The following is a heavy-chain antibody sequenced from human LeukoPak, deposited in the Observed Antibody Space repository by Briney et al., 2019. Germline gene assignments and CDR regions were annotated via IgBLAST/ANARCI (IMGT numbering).Heavy chain of an antibody. V-gene: IGHV3-23*01. D-gene: IGHD3-10*01. J-gene: IGHJ4*02. Sequence: GGSLRLSCAASGFTFSSYAMSWVRQAPGKGLEWVSAISGSGGSTYYADSVKGRFTISRDNSKNTLYLQMNSLRAEDTAVYYCARAHYGSGGPFDYWGQGTLVTVSS. CDR3: ARAHYGSGGPFDY. CDR2: ISGSGGST. CDR1: GFTFSSYA.